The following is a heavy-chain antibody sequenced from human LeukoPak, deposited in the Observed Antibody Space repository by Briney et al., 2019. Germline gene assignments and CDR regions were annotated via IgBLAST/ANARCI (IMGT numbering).Heavy chain of an antibody. D-gene: IGHD7-27*01. J-gene: IGHJ3*01. CDR1: GXTFSSYS. V-gene: IGHV3-48*02. Sequence: GGSLRLSCAASGXTFSSYSMNWVRQAPGKGREWVSYINSGSSYMYYPDSVKGRFTISRDNAKNSLYLQMDSLRDEDTAVYYCAREDDDWGPNTFDVWGQGTVVTVSS. CDR3: AREDDDWGPNTFDV. CDR2: INSGSSYM.